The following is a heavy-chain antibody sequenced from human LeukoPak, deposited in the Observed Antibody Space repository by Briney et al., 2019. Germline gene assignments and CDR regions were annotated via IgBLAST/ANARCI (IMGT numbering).Heavy chain of an antibody. CDR1: GFTFSDYY. J-gene: IGHJ3*02. V-gene: IGHV3-11*04. CDR3: ARAPPAYYDFWSGYYTILGVFDI. Sequence: GGSLRLSCAASGFTFSDYYMSWIRQAPGKGLEWVSYISSSGSTIYYADSVKGRFTISRDNAKNSLYLQMNSLRAEDTAVYYCARAPPAYYDFWSGYYTILGVFDIWGQGTMVTVSS. CDR2: ISSSGSTI. D-gene: IGHD3-3*01.